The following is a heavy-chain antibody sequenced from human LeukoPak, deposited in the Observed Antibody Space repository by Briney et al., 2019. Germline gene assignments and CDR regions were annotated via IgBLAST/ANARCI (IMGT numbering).Heavy chain of an antibody. V-gene: IGHV3-11*01. J-gene: IGHJ4*02. Sequence: GGSLRLSCAASGFTFSDYYMSWIRQAPGKGLEWVSYISSSGSTIYYADSVKGRFTIPRDNAKNSLYLQMNSLRAEDTAVYYCARDADSYFWSGYPDYWGQGTLVTVSS. CDR1: GFTFSDYY. D-gene: IGHD3-3*01. CDR3: ARDADSYFWSGYPDY. CDR2: ISSSGSTI.